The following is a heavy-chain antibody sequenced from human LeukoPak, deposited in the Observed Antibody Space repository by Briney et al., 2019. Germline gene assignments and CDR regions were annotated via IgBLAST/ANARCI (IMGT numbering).Heavy chain of an antibody. J-gene: IGHJ4*02. V-gene: IGHV3-30*18. CDR2: ISYDGSNK. Sequence: GRSLRLSCAASGFTFSSYGMHWVRQAPGKGLEWVAVISYDGSNKYYADSVKGRFTISRDNFKNTLYLQMNSLRAEDTAVYYCAKDREYSSRPYFDYWGQGTLVTVSS. CDR3: AKDREYSSRPYFDY. D-gene: IGHD6-6*01. CDR1: GFTFSSYG.